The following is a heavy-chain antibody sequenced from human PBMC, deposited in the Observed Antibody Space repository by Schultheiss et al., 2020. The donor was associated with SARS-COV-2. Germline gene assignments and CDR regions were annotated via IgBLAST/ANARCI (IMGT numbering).Heavy chain of an antibody. CDR1: GFTFSSYA. J-gene: IGHJ5*02. CDR3: ARETIAVGGTYNWFDP. CDR2: ISGSGGST. V-gene: IGHV3-23*01. Sequence: GGSLRLSCAASGFTFSSYAMSWVRQAPGKGLEWVSAISGSGGSTYYADSVKGRFTISRDNAKNSLYLQMNSLRAEDTAVYYCARETIAVGGTYNWFDPWGQGTLVTVAS. D-gene: IGHD6-19*01.